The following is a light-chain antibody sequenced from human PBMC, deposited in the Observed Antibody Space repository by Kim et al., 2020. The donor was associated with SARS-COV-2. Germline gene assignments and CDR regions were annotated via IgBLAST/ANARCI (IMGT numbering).Light chain of an antibody. CDR2: RTS. CDR3: QQSDAYSSSYT. V-gene: IGKV1-5*03. CDR1: QDINIW. Sequence: DIQMTQSPSTLSASVGDRVSITCRASQDINIWLAWYQQKPGRAPKLLIYRTSILEGGVPSRFSGHGSGTEFTLTINSLQAEDSATYYCQQSDAYSSSYTFGQGTKLEIK. J-gene: IGKJ2*01.